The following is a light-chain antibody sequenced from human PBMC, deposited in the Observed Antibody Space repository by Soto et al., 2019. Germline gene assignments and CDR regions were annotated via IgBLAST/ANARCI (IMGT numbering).Light chain of an antibody. V-gene: IGKV4-1*01. CDR2: WAS. Sequence: DIVMTQSPDSLAVSLGERATINCKSSQSVLYRSNNKNYLAWYQQKAGQPPKLLIYWASSRESGVPDRISGSGSGTEFTLTVSSLQAEDVAVYYCQQYYSTPYTFGQGTKLEL. J-gene: IGKJ2*01. CDR1: QSVLYRSNNKNY. CDR3: QQYYSTPYT.